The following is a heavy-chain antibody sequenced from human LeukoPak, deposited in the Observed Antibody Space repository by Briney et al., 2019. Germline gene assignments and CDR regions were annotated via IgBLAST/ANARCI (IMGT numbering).Heavy chain of an antibody. CDR2: IKQDGSEK. D-gene: IGHD2-21*02. V-gene: IGHV3-7*01. Sequence: GGSLRLSCAASGFTFSSYWMSWVRQAPGKGLEWVANIKQDGSEKYYVDSVKGRFTISRDNAKNSLYLQMTILRAEDTAVYYCARESYCGGDCSDYYYYGMDVWGQGTTVTVSS. CDR1: GFTFSSYW. CDR3: ARESYCGGDCSDYYYYGMDV. J-gene: IGHJ6*02.